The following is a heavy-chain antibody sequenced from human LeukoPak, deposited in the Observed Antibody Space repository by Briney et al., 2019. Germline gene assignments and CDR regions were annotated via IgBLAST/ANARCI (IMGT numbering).Heavy chain of an antibody. CDR2: VSGSGATT. V-gene: IGHV3-23*01. D-gene: IGHD4-17*01. Sequence: GGSLRLSCAAPGFTFKSYAMSWVRQAPGKGLEWVSVVSGSGATTFYADSVKGRFTISRDNSKRTLYLQMNSLRAEDTAVYYCAKDYFGDYAFDYWGQGTLVTVSS. J-gene: IGHJ4*02. CDR1: GFTFKSYA. CDR3: AKDYFGDYAFDY.